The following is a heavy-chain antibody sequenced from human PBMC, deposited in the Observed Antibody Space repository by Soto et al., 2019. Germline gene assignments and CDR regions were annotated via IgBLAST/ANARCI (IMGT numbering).Heavy chain of an antibody. CDR1: GFTFSNYG. J-gene: IGHJ5*02. Sequence: QVQLVESGGGVVQPGRSLRLSCAASGFTFSNYGMHWVRQAPGKGLEWLAVISYDGSNKNYADSVKGRFTISRDNSKNTLYLQMNSLRAEDTAVYYCAKGDWFDPWGQGTLVTVSS. V-gene: IGHV3-30*18. CDR3: AKGDWFDP. CDR2: ISYDGSNK.